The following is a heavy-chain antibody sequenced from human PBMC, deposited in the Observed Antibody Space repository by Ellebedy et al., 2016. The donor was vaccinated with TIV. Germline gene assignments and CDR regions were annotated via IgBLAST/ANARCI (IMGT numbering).Heavy chain of an antibody. CDR3: ARPSGLGDGMDV. J-gene: IGHJ6*02. D-gene: IGHD3-3*01. Sequence: GGSLRLXCAASGFTFSSYSMNWVRQAPGKGLEWVSSISSSSSTIYYADSVKGRFTISRDNAKNSLYLQMNSLRAEDTAVYYCARPSGLGDGMDVWGQGTTVTVSS. V-gene: IGHV3-48*04. CDR2: ISSSSSTI. CDR1: GFTFSSYS.